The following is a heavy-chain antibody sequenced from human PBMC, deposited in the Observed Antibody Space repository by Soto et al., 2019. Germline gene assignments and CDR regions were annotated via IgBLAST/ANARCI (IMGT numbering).Heavy chain of an antibody. V-gene: IGHV4-59*01. CDR3: AAGEASSRNPAPYYLDF. J-gene: IGHJ4*02. Sequence: PLETLSLTCTVSGGSMRNYFWTWIRQPPGKGLEWIGYIHYSGTTSFFPSYNPSLRSRVTISEDTSNNQFSLKLLSVTTADTAVYFCAAGEASSRNPAPYYLDFWGQGTLVTVSS. CDR2: IHYSGTT. D-gene: IGHD6-13*01. CDR1: GGSMRNYF.